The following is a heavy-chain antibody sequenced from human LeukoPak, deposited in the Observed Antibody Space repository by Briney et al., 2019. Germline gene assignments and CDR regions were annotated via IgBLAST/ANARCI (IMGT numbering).Heavy chain of an antibody. Sequence: PGGSLRLSCAASGFTFSSYEMNWVRQAPGKGLEWVSYISSSGSSKYYADSVKGQFTISRDNAKNSLYLQMNSLRAEDTAVYYCARDHHSPSILNKFDYWGQGTLVTVSS. D-gene: IGHD1-14*01. V-gene: IGHV3-48*03. CDR2: ISSSGSSK. J-gene: IGHJ4*02. CDR3: ARDHHSPSILNKFDY. CDR1: GFTFSSYE.